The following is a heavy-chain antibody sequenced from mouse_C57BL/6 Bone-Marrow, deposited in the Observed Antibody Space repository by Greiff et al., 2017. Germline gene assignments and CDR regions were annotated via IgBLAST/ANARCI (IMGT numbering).Heavy chain of an antibody. CDR3: ARGDITTVPWYFDV. D-gene: IGHD1-1*01. CDR1: GYTFTSYW. V-gene: IGHV1-64*01. CDR2: IHPNSGST. J-gene: IGHJ1*03. Sequence: QVQLQQSGAELVKPGASVKLSCKASGYTFTSYWMHWVKQRPGQGLEWIGMIHPNSGSTNYNEKFKSKATLTVDKYTSTAYMQLSSLTSGDYAVYYCARGDITTVPWYFDVWGTGTAVTVSS.